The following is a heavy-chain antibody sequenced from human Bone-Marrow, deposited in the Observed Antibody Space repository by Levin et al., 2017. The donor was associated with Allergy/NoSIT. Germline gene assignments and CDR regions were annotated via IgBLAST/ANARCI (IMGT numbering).Heavy chain of an antibody. CDR1: GYSFSSYW. CDR3: ARLDTTDFDY. V-gene: IGHV5-51*01. CDR2: INPLDSDS. J-gene: IGHJ4*02. Sequence: HGESLKISCKASGYSFSSYWIAWVRQMPGKGLEWMGIINPLDSDSKYSPSFQGQVTMSADKSINTAYLHWSSLKASDTAIYYCARLDTTDFDYWGQGTLVTVSS. D-gene: IGHD1-14*01.